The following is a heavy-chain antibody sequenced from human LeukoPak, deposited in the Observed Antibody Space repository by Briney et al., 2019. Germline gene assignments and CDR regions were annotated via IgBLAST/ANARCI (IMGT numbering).Heavy chain of an antibody. CDR3: ARGGLAVAGVDY. CDR2: IITIFGTA. D-gene: IGHD6-19*01. J-gene: IGHJ4*02. CDR1: GGTFSSYA. V-gene: IGHV1-69*06. Sequence: ASVKVSCKASGGTFSSYAISWVRQAPGQGLEWMGGIITIFGTANYAQKFQGRVTITADKSTSTAYMELSSLRSEDSAVYYCARGGLAVAGVDYWGQGTLVTVSS.